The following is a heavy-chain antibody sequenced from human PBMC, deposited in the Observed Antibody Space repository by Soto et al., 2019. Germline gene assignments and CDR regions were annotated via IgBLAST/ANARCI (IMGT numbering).Heavy chain of an antibody. CDR1: GFIFSNHW. D-gene: IGHD4-4*01. V-gene: IGHV3-74*01. CDR3: ARGIQYRYGMDV. CDR2: INGDGTNT. Sequence: GGSLRLSCAASGFIFSNHWLSWSRQAPGKGLVWVSRINGDGTNTFYADSVKGRFSISRDNAKNTVYLHMYSLRGEDTAVYYCARGIQYRYGMDVWGQGTTVTVSS. J-gene: IGHJ6*02.